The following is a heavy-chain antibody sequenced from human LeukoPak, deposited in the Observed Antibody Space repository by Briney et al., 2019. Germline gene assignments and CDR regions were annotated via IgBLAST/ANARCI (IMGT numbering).Heavy chain of an antibody. D-gene: IGHD2-2*01. CDR3: ARNLYCSSTSCYGFDY. J-gene: IGHJ4*02. Sequence: GASVKVSCKASGYTFTGYYMHWVRQAPGQGLERMGWINPNSGGTNYAQKFQGRVTMTRDTSISTAYMELSRLRSDDTAVYYCARNLYCSSTSCYGFDYWGQGTLVTVSS. V-gene: IGHV1-2*02. CDR2: INPNSGGT. CDR1: GYTFTGYY.